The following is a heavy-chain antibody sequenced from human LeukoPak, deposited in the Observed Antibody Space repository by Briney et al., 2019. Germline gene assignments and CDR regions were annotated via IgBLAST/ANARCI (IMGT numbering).Heavy chain of an antibody. CDR3: ARQDYNYYYMDV. J-gene: IGHJ6*03. CDR1: GYRLTNNW. V-gene: IGHV5-51*01. Sequence: GESLKISCKISGYRLTNNWIGWVRQVPGKGLEWMGLIYPGDSDTRYSPSFQGQVTISADKSISTAYLQWSSLKASDTAMYYCARQDYNYYYMDVWGKGTTVTISS. CDR2: IYPGDSDT.